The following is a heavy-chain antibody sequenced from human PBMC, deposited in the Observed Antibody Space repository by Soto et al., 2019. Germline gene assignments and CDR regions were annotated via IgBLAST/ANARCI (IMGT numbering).Heavy chain of an antibody. CDR1: GGSISEKY. Sequence: SETLSLTCIVSGGSISEKYWNWVRQPPGKGLEWIGLIFANGHTDYNPSLKSRATMSVDASKNQFSLRLTSMTAADTAVYYCVASLAASGLNWLDPWGRGTLVTVSS. V-gene: IGHV4-4*07. D-gene: IGHD6-13*01. CDR3: VASLAASGLNWLDP. CDR2: IFANGHT. J-gene: IGHJ5*02.